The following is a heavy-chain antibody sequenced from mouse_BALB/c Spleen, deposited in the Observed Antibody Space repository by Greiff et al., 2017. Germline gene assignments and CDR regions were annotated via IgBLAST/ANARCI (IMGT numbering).Heavy chain of an antibody. CDR1: GYSITSGYY. Sequence: DVKLRESGPGLVKPSQSLSLTCSVTGYSITSGYYWNWIRQFPGNKLEWMGYISYDGSNNYNPSLKNRISITRDTSKNQFFLKLNSVTTEDTATYYCARELGLRGAWFAYWGQGTLVTVSA. J-gene: IGHJ3*01. CDR2: ISYDGSN. V-gene: IGHV3-6*02. CDR3: ARELGLRGAWFAY. D-gene: IGHD3-1*01.